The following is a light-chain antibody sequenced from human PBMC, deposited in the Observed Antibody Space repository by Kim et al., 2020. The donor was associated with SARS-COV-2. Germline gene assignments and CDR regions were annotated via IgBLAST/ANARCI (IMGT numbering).Light chain of an antibody. V-gene: IGLV1-44*01. Sequence: GQRVTISCSGSRSNIGNNVVNWYQQVPGTAPKLLIYSNDHRPSGVPDRFSGSKSGTSASLAISGLQSEDEADYYCEAWDDSLSGVVFGGGTQLTVL. J-gene: IGLJ2*01. CDR2: SND. CDR3: EAWDDSLSGVV. CDR1: RSNIGNNV.